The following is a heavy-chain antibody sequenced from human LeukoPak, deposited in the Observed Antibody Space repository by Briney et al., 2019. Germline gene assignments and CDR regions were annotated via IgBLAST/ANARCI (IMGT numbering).Heavy chain of an antibody. CDR2: IKKDGSEK. CDR1: GFTFNTYW. V-gene: IGHV3-7*03. J-gene: IGHJ4*02. D-gene: IGHD2-15*01. Sequence: GGSLRLSCAASGFTFNTYWMNWVRQAPGKGLEGVASIKKDGSEKYYVDSMKGRFTISRDNAKNSLYLQMNSLRAEDTAVYYCARVPFCSGPTCYGFFDYWGQGTLVTVSS. CDR3: ARVPFCSGPTCYGFFDY.